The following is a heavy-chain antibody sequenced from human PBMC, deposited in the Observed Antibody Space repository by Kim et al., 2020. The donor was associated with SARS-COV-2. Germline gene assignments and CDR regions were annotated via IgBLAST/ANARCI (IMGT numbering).Heavy chain of an antibody. CDR3: AKAPLGNYYYYGMDV. Sequence: GGSLRLSCSASGFSFSTYAMHWVRQAPGKGLEYVSSINGNGGSTYYADSVKGRFTISRDNSKNTLYVQMSSLRVEDTAVYYCAKAPLGNYYYYGMDVWG. CDR1: GFSFSTYA. V-gene: IGHV3-64*05. J-gene: IGHJ6*02. CDR2: INGNGGST.